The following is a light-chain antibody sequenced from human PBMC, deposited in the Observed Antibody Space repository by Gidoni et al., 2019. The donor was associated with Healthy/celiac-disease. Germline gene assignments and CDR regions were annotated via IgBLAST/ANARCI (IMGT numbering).Light chain of an antibody. CDR3: QQDGSSPIT. CDR2: GAS. J-gene: IGKJ3*01. V-gene: IGKV3-20*01. Sequence: ETALPQSPGTLSLSPGERATLSCRASQSVSSSYLAWYQQRPGQAPRLLIYGASSRATGIPDRFSGSGSGTDFTLTISRLEPEDFAVYYCQQDGSSPITFGPGTKVDIK. CDR1: QSVSSSY.